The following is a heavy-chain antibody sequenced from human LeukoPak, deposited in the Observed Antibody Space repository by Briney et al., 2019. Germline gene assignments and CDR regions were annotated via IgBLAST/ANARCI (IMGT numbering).Heavy chain of an antibody. V-gene: IGHV1-69*05. Sequence: ASVKVSCKASGGTFSSYAISWVRQAPGQGLEWMGRIIPIFGTANYAQKFQGRVTITTDESTSTAYMEPSSLRSEDTAVYYCAREDIVLMVYAMGYFDYWGQGTLVTVSS. D-gene: IGHD2-8*01. CDR3: AREDIVLMVYAMGYFDY. J-gene: IGHJ4*02. CDR2: IIPIFGTA. CDR1: GGTFSSYA.